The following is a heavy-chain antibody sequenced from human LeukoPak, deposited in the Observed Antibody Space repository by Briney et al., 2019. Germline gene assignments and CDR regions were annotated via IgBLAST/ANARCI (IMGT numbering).Heavy chain of an antibody. Sequence: GGSLRLSCAASGFTFSSYAMSWVRQAPGKGLEWASAISGSGGSTYYADSVKGRFTISRDNSKNTLYLQMNSLRAEDTAVYYCAKDLRTYYYDSSGYLYGMDVWGQGTTVTVSS. V-gene: IGHV3-23*01. D-gene: IGHD3-22*01. CDR3: AKDLRTYYYDSSGYLYGMDV. CDR1: GFTFSSYA. J-gene: IGHJ6*02. CDR2: ISGSGGST.